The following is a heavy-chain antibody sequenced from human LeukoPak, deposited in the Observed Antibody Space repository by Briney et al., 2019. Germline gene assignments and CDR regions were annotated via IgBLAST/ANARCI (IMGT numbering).Heavy chain of an antibody. V-gene: IGHV3-23*01. CDR1: GFTFTSYA. J-gene: IGHJ5*01. Sequence: GGSLRLSCAASGFTFTSYAMSWVRQAPGKGLEWVSAVSGRGGSTFYADSVKGRFTISRDNSKNTLYLQMNSLRAEDTAVFYCAKVEDSLFYDSWGQGTLVTVSS. CDR2: VSGRGGST. CDR3: AKVEDSLFYDS. D-gene: IGHD3-16*02.